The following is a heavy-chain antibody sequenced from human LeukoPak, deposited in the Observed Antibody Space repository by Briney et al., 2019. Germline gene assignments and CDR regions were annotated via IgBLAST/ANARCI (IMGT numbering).Heavy chain of an antibody. CDR2: LYSDGTT. CDR3: ARAAYDTNGFTANHDY. J-gene: IGHJ4*02. Sequence: GGSLRLSCAASGFIVSSSYMSWVRQAPGKGLEWVSVLYSDGTTYYVDSVKGRFTISRDNSKNTLYLEMNNLRAEDTAVYYCARAAYDTNGFTANHDYWGQGTLLIVSS. D-gene: IGHD3-22*01. CDR1: GFIVSSSY. V-gene: IGHV3-53*01.